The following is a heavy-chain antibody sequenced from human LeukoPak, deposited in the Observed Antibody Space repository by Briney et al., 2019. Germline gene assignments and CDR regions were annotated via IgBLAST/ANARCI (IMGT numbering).Heavy chain of an antibody. Sequence: PGGSLRLSCAASGFTFDDYAMHWVRQAPGKGLEWVSGISWNSGSIGYADSVKGRFTISRDNAKNSLYLQMNSLRAEDTALYYCAKANGGYEVFDYWGQGTPVTVSS. V-gene: IGHV3-9*01. CDR1: GFTFDDYA. J-gene: IGHJ4*02. D-gene: IGHD5-12*01. CDR2: ISWNSGSI. CDR3: AKANGGYEVFDY.